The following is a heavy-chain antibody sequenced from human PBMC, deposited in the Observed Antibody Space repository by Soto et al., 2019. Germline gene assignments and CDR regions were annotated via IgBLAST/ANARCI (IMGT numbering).Heavy chain of an antibody. CDR2: IYPGDSDT. V-gene: IGHV5-51*01. CDR1: EYSFSTYW. Sequence: GESLKISCKGSEYSFSTYWIAWALQMPWKGLEWMGIIYPGDSDTRYSPSFQGQVTISADKSISTAHLQWSSLKASDTAMYYCVRQIRHYDSWSNKYYYYGLDVWGQGTTVTVSS. CDR3: VRQIRHYDSWSNKYYYYGLDV. D-gene: IGHD3-3*01. J-gene: IGHJ6*02.